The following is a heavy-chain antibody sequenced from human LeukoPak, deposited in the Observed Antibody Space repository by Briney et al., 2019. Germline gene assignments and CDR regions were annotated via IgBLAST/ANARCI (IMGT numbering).Heavy chain of an antibody. CDR1: GGSVSSGSYY. CDR3: ARTSHPHGSSWLFDY. CDR2: IYYSGST. V-gene: IGHV4-61*01. D-gene: IGHD6-13*01. Sequence: TSETLSLTCTVSGGSVSSGSYYWSWIRQPPGKGLEWIGYIYYSGSTNYNPSLKSRVTISVDTSKNQFSLKLSSVTAADTAVYYCARTSHPHGSSWLFDYWGQGTLVTVSS. J-gene: IGHJ4*02.